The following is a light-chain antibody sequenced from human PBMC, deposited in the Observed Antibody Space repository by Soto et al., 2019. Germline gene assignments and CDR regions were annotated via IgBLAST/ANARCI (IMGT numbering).Light chain of an antibody. CDR2: GAS. CDR3: QQYNKWPPWT. V-gene: IGKV1-9*01. CDR1: QGISNY. Sequence: DIQLTQSPSFLSASVGDRVTITCRASQGISNYLAWYQQKPGKAPKLLMYGASTLQSGVPSRFSGSESGTEFTLTISSLQPEDFAVYFCQQYNKWPPWTFGQGTKVDI. J-gene: IGKJ1*01.